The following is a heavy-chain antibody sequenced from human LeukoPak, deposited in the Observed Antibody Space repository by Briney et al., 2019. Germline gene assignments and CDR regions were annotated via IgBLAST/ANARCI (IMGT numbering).Heavy chain of an antibody. CDR3: ARGGSRYQLLNWFDP. V-gene: IGHV4-38-2*02. CDR2: IYHTSST. CDR1: GYSISSGYY. J-gene: IGHJ5*02. Sequence: PSETLSLTCTVSGYSISSGYYWAWIRQTPGKGLEWIGSIYHTSSTYRNPSLRSRVTISVDTSENQFSLNLTSLTAADTAVYYCARGGSRYQLLNWFDPWGQGTLVTVSS. D-gene: IGHD2-2*01.